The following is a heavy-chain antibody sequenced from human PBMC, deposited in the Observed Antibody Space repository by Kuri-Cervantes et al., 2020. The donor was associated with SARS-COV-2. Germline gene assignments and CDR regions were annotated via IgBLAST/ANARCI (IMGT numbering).Heavy chain of an antibody. CDR1: GFTFSGSA. CDR3: TAGISTPTHSWYFDL. J-gene: IGHJ2*01. CDR2: IKRKVNDYAT. D-gene: IGHD6-6*01. Sequence: GESLKISCAASGFTFSGSAMHWVRQVSGKGLEWVGRIKRKVNDYATDYAESMKGRFTISRDDSKNTAYLQMTSLKTEDTAVYYCTAGISTPTHSWYFDLWGRGTLVTVSS. V-gene: IGHV3-73*01.